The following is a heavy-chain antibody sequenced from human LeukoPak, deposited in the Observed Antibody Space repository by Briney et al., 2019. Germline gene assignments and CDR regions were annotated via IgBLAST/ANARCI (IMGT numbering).Heavy chain of an antibody. V-gene: IGHV3-48*01. Sequence: GSLRLSCAASGFTFSSYSMNWVRQAPGKGLEWVSYISSSSSTIYYADFVKGRFTISRDNAKNSLYLHMNSLRAEDKAVYYCARISYTSGNDFDYWGQGTLVTVSS. CDR3: ARISYTSGNDFDY. CDR2: ISSSSSTI. D-gene: IGHD6-19*01. CDR1: GFTFSSYS. J-gene: IGHJ4*02.